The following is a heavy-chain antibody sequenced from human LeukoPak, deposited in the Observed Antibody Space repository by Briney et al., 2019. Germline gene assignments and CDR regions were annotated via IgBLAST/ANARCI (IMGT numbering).Heavy chain of an antibody. CDR2: ISSSSSTI. J-gene: IGHJ4*02. CDR3: ARGVFAYYYDSSGYYLFDY. Sequence: GGSLRLSCAASGFTFSSYSMNWVRQAPGKGLEWVSYISSSSSTIYYADSVKGRFTISRDNAKNSLYLQMNSLRAEDTAVYYCARGVFAYYYDSSGYYLFDYWGQGTLVTVSS. CDR1: GFTFSSYS. V-gene: IGHV3-48*01. D-gene: IGHD3-22*01.